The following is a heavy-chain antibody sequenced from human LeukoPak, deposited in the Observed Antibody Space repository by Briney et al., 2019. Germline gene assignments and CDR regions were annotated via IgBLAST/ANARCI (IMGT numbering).Heavy chain of an antibody. Sequence: GGSLRLSCAASGFTFSNYAMSWVRQAPGKGLEWVSTISGGGITTYYADSAKGRFTISRDNSKNTMFLQMNSLRAEDTAVYYCAKESPEQLVLFDYWGQGTLVTVSS. D-gene: IGHD6-13*01. J-gene: IGHJ4*02. CDR3: AKESPEQLVLFDY. CDR2: ISGGGITT. CDR1: GFTFSNYA. V-gene: IGHV3-23*01.